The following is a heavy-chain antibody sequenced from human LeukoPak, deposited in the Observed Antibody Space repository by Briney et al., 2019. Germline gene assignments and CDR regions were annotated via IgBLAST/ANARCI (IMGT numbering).Heavy chain of an antibody. CDR2: ISYDGSNK. D-gene: IGHD5-18*01. V-gene: IGHV3-30*03. Sequence: GRSLRLSCAASGFTFSSYGMHWVRQAPGKGLEWVAVISYDGSNKYYADSVKGRFTISRDNSKNTAYLQMNSLKTEDTAVYYCTRQEYSYGGGIDYWGQGTLVTVSS. CDR1: GFTFSSYG. CDR3: TRQEYSYGGGIDY. J-gene: IGHJ4*02.